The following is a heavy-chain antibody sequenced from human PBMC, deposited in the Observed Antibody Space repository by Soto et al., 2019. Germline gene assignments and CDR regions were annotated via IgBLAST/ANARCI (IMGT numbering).Heavy chain of an antibody. D-gene: IGHD1-20*01. J-gene: IGHJ4*02. CDR3: ARYTNRKGVLVFDY. Sequence: SETLSLTCTVSGGSVSSGSYYWSWIRQPPGKGLEWIGYIYYSGSTNYNPSLKSRVTISVDTSKNQFSLKLSSVTAADTAVYYCARYTNRKGVLVFDYWGQGNLVTVSS. CDR1: GGSVSSGSYY. CDR2: IYYSGST. V-gene: IGHV4-61*01.